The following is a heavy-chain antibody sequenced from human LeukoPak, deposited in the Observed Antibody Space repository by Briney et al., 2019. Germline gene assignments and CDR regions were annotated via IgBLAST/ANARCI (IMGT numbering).Heavy chain of an antibody. CDR3: ARGAIAAAGTEWFDP. V-gene: IGHV4-34*01. Sequence: SETLSLTCAVYGGSFSGYYWSWIRQPPGKGLEWIGEISHSGSTNYNPSLKSRVTISVDTSKNQFSLKLSSVTAADTAVYYCARGAIAAAGTEWFDPWGQGTLVTVSS. CDR2: ISHSGST. J-gene: IGHJ5*02. D-gene: IGHD6-13*01. CDR1: GGSFSGYY.